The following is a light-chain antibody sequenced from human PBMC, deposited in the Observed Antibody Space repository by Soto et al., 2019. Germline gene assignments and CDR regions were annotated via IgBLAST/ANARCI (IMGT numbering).Light chain of an antibody. CDR3: QQRSNRPLT. J-gene: IGKJ4*01. Sequence: EIVLTQSPATLSLSPGERATLSCRASQSIDDYLAWYQQKPGQAPRLLIYDASKRATGLPARFSGSGSGTDFTLTISSLEPGDFAVYYCQQRSNRPLTFGGGTKVEIK. CDR2: DAS. CDR1: QSIDDY. V-gene: IGKV3-11*01.